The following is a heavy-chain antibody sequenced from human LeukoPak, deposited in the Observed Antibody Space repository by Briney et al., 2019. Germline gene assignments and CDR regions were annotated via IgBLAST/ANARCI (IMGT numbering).Heavy chain of an antibody. J-gene: IGHJ4*02. V-gene: IGHV3-7*01. CDR2: IKQDRSEK. Sequence: GGSLRLSCAASGFTFSDHYMSWIRQAPGKGLELVANIKQDRSEKYYVDSVKGRFTISRDNAKNSLYLQMNSLRAEDTAVYYCARLREIPVFGVVTKSTSYFDYWGQGTLVTVSS. CDR3: ARLREIPVFGVVTKSTSYFDY. D-gene: IGHD3-3*01. CDR1: GFTFSDHY.